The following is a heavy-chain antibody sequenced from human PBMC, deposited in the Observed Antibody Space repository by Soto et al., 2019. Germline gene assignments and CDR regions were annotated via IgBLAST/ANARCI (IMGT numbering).Heavy chain of an antibody. V-gene: IGHV3-33*01. CDR1: GFTLSSYG. CDR2: IWYDGSNK. J-gene: IGHJ3*02. Sequence: GGSLRLSCAASGFTLSSYGMHWVRQAPGKGLEWVAVIWYDGSNKYYADSVKGRFTISRDNSKNTLYLQMNSLRAEDTAVFYFARDRIGSYYKDAFDIWGQGTMVTVSS. D-gene: IGHD3-10*01. CDR3: ARDRIGSYYKDAFDI.